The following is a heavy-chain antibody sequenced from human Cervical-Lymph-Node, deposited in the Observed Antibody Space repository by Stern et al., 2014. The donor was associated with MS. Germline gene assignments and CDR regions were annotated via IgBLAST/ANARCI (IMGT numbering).Heavy chain of an antibody. CDR1: VYTLSEFS. D-gene: IGHD3-22*01. CDR2: FDPEDGET. Sequence: VQLVESGAEVRKPGASVKVSCKVSVYTLSEFSIHWVRQAPGKGLEWMGGFDPEDGETFYTQKFQGRVTMTEATSTDTAYMELRGLTSDDTAMYYCATGDTTHYDHSSYFPFDVWGQGTMVTVS. CDR3: ATGDTTHYDHSSYFPFDV. J-gene: IGHJ3*01. V-gene: IGHV1-24*01.